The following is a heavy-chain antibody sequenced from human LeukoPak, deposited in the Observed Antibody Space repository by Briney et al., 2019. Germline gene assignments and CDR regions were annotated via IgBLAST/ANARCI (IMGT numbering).Heavy chain of an antibody. V-gene: IGHV4-59*01. CDR2: IYYSGSI. CDR1: GASISSYY. Sequence: SETLSLTCTVSGASISSYYWSWIRQPPGKGLEWIGDIYYSGSIKYNPSLKSRVTISVDTSKNQFSLKLSSVTAADTAVYYCARALHYYDSSGHAFDIWGQGTMVTVSS. J-gene: IGHJ3*02. D-gene: IGHD3-22*01. CDR3: ARALHYYDSSGHAFDI.